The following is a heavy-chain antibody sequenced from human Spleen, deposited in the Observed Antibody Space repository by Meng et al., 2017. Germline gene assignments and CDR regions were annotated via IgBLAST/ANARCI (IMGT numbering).Heavy chain of an antibody. J-gene: IGHJ3*02. CDR3: ARDGGSGSYGAFDI. CDR2: ISWNSGSI. V-gene: IGHV3-9*01. CDR1: GFTFDDYA. D-gene: IGHD1-26*01. Sequence: SLKISCAASGFTFDDYAMHWVRQAPGKGLEWVSGISWNSGSIGYADSVKGRFTISRDNAKNSLYLQMTSLKAEDTAVYYCARDGGSGSYGAFDIWGQGTVVTVSS.